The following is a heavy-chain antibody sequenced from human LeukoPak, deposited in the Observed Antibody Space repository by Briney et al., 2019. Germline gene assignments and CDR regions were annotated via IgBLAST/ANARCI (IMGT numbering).Heavy chain of an antibody. CDR1: GGSFSGYY. D-gene: IGHD3-10*01. Sequence: PSETLSLTCAVYGGSFSGYYWSWIRQPPGKGLEWIGEINHSGSTNYNPSLKSRATISVDTSKNQFSLKLSSVTAADTAVYYCARVEVQVRGVSRIDYWGQGTLVTVSS. CDR3: ARVEVQVRGVSRIDY. J-gene: IGHJ4*02. V-gene: IGHV4-34*01. CDR2: INHSGST.